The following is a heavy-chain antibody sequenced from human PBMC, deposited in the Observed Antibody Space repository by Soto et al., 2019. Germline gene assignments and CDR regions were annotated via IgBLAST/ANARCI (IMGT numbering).Heavy chain of an antibody. Sequence: GASVKVSCKASGYTFTSYGISWVRQAPGQGLEWMGWISAYNGNTNYAQKLQGRVTMTTDTSTSTAYMELRSLRSDDTAVYYCARDHSGSYYYYYGMDVWGQGTTVTVSS. CDR2: ISAYNGNT. D-gene: IGHD1-26*01. J-gene: IGHJ6*02. CDR3: ARDHSGSYYYYYGMDV. V-gene: IGHV1-18*01. CDR1: GYTFTSYG.